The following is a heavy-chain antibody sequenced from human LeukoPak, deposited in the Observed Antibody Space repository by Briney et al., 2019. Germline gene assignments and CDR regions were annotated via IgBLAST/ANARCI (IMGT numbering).Heavy chain of an antibody. CDR1: GGSISSSSYY. Sequence: PSETLSLTCTVSGGSISSSSYYWGWIRQPPGKGLEWIGSIYHSGSTYYNPSLKSRVTISVDTSKNQFSLKLSSGTAADTAVYYCARDKMRDVYSNNWFDPWGQGTLVTVSS. D-gene: IGHD4-11*01. J-gene: IGHJ5*02. V-gene: IGHV4-39*02. CDR3: ARDKMRDVYSNNWFDP. CDR2: IYHSGST.